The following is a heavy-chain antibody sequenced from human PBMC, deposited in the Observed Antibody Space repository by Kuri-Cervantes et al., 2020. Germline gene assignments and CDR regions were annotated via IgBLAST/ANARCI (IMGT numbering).Heavy chain of an antibody. CDR3: ARPMGYYHHYMDV. V-gene: IGHV4-34*01. Sequence: SETLSLTCAVYGGSFSGYYWSWIRQPPGKGLEWIGNIYYRGSTYYNPSLESRVTLSVDTSKNQFSLKLSSVTAADTAVYYCARPMGYYHHYMDVWGKGTAVTVSS. CDR2: IYYRGST. CDR1: GGSFSGYY. J-gene: IGHJ6*03. D-gene: IGHD3-10*01.